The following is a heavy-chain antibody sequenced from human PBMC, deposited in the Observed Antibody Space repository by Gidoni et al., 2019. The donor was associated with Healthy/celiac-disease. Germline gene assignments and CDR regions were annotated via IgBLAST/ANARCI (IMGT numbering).Heavy chain of an antibody. CDR2: IFSNDEK. Sequence: QVTLKESGPVLVTPTETLTLTCTVSGFSLSNARMGVSWIRQPPGKALEWLAHIFSNDEKSYSTSLKSRLTISKDTSKSQVVLTMTNRDPVDTATYYCARTRNILSTYSSSWYVGGNYYYYYGMDVWGQGTTVTVSS. CDR1: GFSLSNARMG. D-gene: IGHD6-13*01. CDR3: ARTRNILSTYSSSWYVGGNYYYYYGMDV. V-gene: IGHV2-26*01. J-gene: IGHJ6*02.